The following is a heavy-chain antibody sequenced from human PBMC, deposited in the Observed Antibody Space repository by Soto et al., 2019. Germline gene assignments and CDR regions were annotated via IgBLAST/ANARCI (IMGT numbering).Heavy chain of an antibody. CDR1: GFTFSNFA. J-gene: IGHJ4*01. CDR2: ISRTGGAA. CDR3: AKAXXXXXGSYPRELXY. Sequence: EVQLXXSGXGLVQPXXSLXLXCAASGFTFSNFAMFWVRQAPGKGLEWVSSISRTGGAAHYADXXNXXXXXXXXXXXXXXXXXXXXXXXXXXXXXXXAKAXXXXXGSYPRELXYW. D-gene: IGHD3-16*02. V-gene: IGHV3-23*01.